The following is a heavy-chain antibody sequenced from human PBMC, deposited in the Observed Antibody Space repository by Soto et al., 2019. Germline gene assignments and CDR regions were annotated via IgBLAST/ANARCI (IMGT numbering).Heavy chain of an antibody. J-gene: IGHJ4*02. D-gene: IGHD3-10*01. CDR2: IWYDGSNK. V-gene: IGHV3-33*01. CDR1: GFTFSSYG. CDR3: AREFMVRGPINY. Sequence: GGSLRLSCAASGFTFSSYGMHWVRQAPGKGLEWVAVIWYDGSNKYYADSVKGRFTISRDNSKNTLYLQMNSLRAEDTAVYYCAREFMVRGPINYWGQGTLVTVSS.